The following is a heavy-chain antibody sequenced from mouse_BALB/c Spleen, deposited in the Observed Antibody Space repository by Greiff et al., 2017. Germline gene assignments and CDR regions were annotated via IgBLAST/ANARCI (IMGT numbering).Heavy chain of an antibody. CDR2: IYPGNVNT. V-gene: IGHV1S56*01. CDR3: TREQVFYAMDY. J-gene: IGHJ4*01. Sequence: VQLQESGPELVKPGASVRISCKASGYTFTSYYIHWVKQRPGQGLEWIGWIYPGNVNTKYNEKFKGKATLTADKSSSTAYMQLSSLTSEDSAVYYCTREQVFYAMDYWGQGTSVTVSS. CDR1: GYTFTSYY. D-gene: IGHD2-14*01.